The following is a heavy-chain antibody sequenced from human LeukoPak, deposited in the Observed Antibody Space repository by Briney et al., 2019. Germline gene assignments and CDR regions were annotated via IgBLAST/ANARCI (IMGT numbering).Heavy chain of an antibody. CDR2: ISSGGYTI. CDR1: GFTFLSYYY. Sequence: PGGSLRLSCAASGFTFLSYYYMSLIRPAPGEGLEWVWYISSGGYTIHYADSVKGRFTISRDTANTALYLKRNSLRAEDAVVYDCAKAPVTTCSGASCYPFDYWGQGNLVTVSS. D-gene: IGHD2-15*01. V-gene: IGHV3-11*01. J-gene: IGHJ4*02. CDR3: AKAPVTTCSGASCYPFDY.